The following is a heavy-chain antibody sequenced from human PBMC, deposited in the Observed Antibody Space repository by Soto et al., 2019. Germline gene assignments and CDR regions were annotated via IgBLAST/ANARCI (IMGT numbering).Heavy chain of an antibody. J-gene: IGHJ4*02. CDR1: GGSISSYY. D-gene: IGHD2-15*01. CDR3: ARDSPGGNPLDN. CDR2: IYDSGST. V-gene: IGHV4-59*01. Sequence: SETLSLTCSVSGGSISSYYWSWIRQPPGKGLEWIGYIYDSGSTNYNPSLKSRVTISVDTSKNQFSLKMSSVTAADTAVYYCARDSPGGNPLDNWGQGTLVTVSS.